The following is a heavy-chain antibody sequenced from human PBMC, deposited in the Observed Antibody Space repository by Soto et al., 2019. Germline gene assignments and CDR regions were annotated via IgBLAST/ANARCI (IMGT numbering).Heavy chain of an antibody. CDR1: GYTFTGCY. CDR2: INPNSGGT. CDR3: AREGYSSSWYVY. J-gene: IGHJ4*02. D-gene: IGHD6-13*01. V-gene: IGHV1-2*02. Sequence: ASVQVSCKASGYTFTGCYMHWVRQAPGQGLEWMGWINPNSGGTNYAQKFQGRVTMTRDTSISTAYMELSRLRSDDTAVYYCAREGYSSSWYVYWGQGTLVTVSS.